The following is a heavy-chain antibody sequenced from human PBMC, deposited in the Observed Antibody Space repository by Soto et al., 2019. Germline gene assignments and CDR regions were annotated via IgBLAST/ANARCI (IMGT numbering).Heavy chain of an antibody. CDR2: IIPIFGTA. J-gene: IGHJ4*02. CDR1: GGTFSSYA. V-gene: IGHV1-69*01. Sequence: QVQLVQSGAEVKKPGSSVKVSCKASGGTFSSYAISWVRQAPGQGLEWMGGIIPIFGTANYAQKFQGRVTITADESTSTAYMELSSLRSEDTAAYYCARVGCSGASCYSGGDYWGQGTLVTVSA. D-gene: IGHD2-15*01. CDR3: ARVGCSGASCYSGGDY.